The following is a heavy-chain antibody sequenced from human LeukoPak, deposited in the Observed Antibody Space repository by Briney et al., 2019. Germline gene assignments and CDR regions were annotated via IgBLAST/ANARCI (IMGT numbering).Heavy chain of an antibody. V-gene: IGHV3-30*02. D-gene: IGHD3-22*01. CDR1: GFTFNIFG. J-gene: IGHJ4*02. CDR2: IRNDGTHE. Sequence: GGSLRLSCTASGFTFNIFGMYWVRQAPGKGLEWVAFIRNDGTHEKYGDSVKGRFTISRDNSKNTLYLLMNSLRGEDTAIYYCAKDPENNGYSDGSFDYWGQGTLVSVS. CDR3: AKDPENNGYSDGSFDY.